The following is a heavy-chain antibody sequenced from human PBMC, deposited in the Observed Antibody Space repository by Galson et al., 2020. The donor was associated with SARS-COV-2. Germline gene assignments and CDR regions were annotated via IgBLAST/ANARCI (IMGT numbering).Heavy chain of an antibody. V-gene: IGHV3-30*04. Sequence: TGGSLRLSCEVSGFTFSRHAMHWVRQAPGKGLEWVAVISFDGSDKNHADSVKGRFTISRDNSKNTLYLQMNSLRPEDTAIYYCAKEGPNYDFWSGSSLSADSWGQGTLVTVSS. D-gene: IGHD3-3*01. CDR3: AKEGPNYDFWSGSSLSADS. J-gene: IGHJ4*02. CDR2: ISFDGSDK. CDR1: GFTFSRHA.